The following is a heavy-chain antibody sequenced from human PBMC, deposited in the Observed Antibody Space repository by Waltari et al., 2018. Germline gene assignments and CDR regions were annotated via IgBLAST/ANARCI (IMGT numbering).Heavy chain of an antibody. Sequence: QLLESGGGWRQAGGSLRLSCSASGFTFSNYSMSWVRQGPGKGPEWVSGITSGGGDTYYTDSVRGRFTISRDNSKNTVYLQMNSLRHEDTAVYYCAKEIYRIGRPCFDYWGQGVRVTVSS. CDR1: GFTFSNYS. CDR3: AKEIYRIGRPCFDY. J-gene: IGHJ4*02. D-gene: IGHD6-19*01. CDR2: ITSGGGDT. V-gene: IGHV3-23*01.